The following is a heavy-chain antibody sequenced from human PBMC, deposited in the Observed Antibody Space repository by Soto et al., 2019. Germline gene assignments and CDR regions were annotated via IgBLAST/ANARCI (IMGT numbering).Heavy chain of an antibody. J-gene: IGHJ6*02. CDR1: GVTVSSNY. Sequence: EVQLVETGGGLIQPGGSLRLSCAASGVTVSSNYMSWVRQAPGKGLEWVSVIYSGGSTYYADSVKGRFTISRDNSKNTLYLQMNSLRAEDTAVYYCARCLDFRGGMDVWGQGTTVTVSS. CDR2: IYSGGST. V-gene: IGHV3-53*02. D-gene: IGHD3-16*01. CDR3: ARCLDFRGGMDV.